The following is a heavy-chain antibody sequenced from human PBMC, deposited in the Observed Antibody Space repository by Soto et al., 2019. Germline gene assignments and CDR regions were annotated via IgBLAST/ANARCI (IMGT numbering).Heavy chain of an antibody. CDR2: LSDSGGSI. V-gene: IGHV3-23*01. Sequence: QPGGSLRLSCTASGFTFNRHAMTWVRQAPGKGLEWVSGLSDSGGSIYYADSMKGRFTISRDNSMNTLYLQMNTLRAEDTAVYYCAKVSSSWYAGFFDLWGQGT. CDR3: AKVSSSWYAGFFDL. D-gene: IGHD6-13*01. J-gene: IGHJ4*02. CDR1: GFTFNRHA.